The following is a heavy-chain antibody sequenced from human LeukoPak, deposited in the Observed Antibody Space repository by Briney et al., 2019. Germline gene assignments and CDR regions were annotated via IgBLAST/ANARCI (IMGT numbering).Heavy chain of an antibody. Sequence: SETLSLTCTVSGGSISSYYWSWIRQPPGKGLEWIGYIYYSGSTNYNPSLKSRVTIPVDTSKNQFSLKLSSVTAADTAVYYCARTTYYYDSSGFLGVDAFDIWGQGTMVTVSS. J-gene: IGHJ3*02. CDR2: IYYSGST. CDR1: GGSISSYY. V-gene: IGHV4-59*01. CDR3: ARTTYYYDSSGFLGVDAFDI. D-gene: IGHD3-22*01.